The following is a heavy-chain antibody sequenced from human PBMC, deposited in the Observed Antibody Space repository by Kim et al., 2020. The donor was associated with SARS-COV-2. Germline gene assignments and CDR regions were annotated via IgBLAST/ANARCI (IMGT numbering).Heavy chain of an antibody. CDR2: IYYSGST. Sequence: SETLSLTCTVSGGSISSGGYYWSWIRQHPGKGLEWIGYIYYSGSTYYNPSLKSRVTISVDTSKNQFSLKLSSVTAADTAVYYCASRDHMGAAGGPYYYGMDVWGQGTTVTVSS. CDR1: GGSISSGGYY. V-gene: IGHV4-31*03. CDR3: ASRDHMGAAGGPYYYGMDV. D-gene: IGHD3-16*01. J-gene: IGHJ6*02.